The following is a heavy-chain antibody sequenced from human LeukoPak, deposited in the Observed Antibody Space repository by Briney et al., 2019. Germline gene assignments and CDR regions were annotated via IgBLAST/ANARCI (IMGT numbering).Heavy chain of an antibody. CDR3: AKDSNWAIDN. J-gene: IGHJ4*02. V-gene: IGHV3-30*02. Sequence: PGGSLRLSCTASGFTFGTHGMHWVREAPGKGLEWLTYIRWDASDKYYADSVKGRFTISRDNSKNTLYLQMSSLSAEDTALYYCAKDSNWAIDNWGQGTLVTVSS. D-gene: IGHD4-11*01. CDR1: GFTFGTHG. CDR2: IRWDASDK.